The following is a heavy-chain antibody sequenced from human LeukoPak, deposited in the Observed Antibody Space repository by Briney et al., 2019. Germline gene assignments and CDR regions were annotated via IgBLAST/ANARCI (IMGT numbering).Heavy chain of an antibody. CDR3: ARASTSGITIFGVVAYFDY. CDR1: GFTFSSYS. D-gene: IGHD3-3*01. J-gene: IGHJ4*02. Sequence: GGSLGLSCAASGFTFSSYSMNWVRQAPGKGLEWVSSISSSSSYIYYADSVKGRFTISRDNAKNSLYLQMNSLRAEDTAVYYCARASTSGITIFGVVAYFDYWGQGTLVTVSS. V-gene: IGHV3-21*01. CDR2: ISSSSSYI.